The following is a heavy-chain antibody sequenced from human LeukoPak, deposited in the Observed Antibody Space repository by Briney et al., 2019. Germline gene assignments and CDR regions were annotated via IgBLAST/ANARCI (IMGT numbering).Heavy chain of an antibody. CDR3: ATTYGDYIYYYGMDV. J-gene: IGHJ6*02. Sequence: GGSLRLSCAASGFTFSSYWMSWVRQAPGKGLEWVANIKQDGSEKYYVDSVKGRFTISRDNAKNSLYLQMNSLRAEDTAVYYCATTYGDYIYYYGMDVWGQGTTVTVSS. V-gene: IGHV3-7*01. CDR1: GFTFSSYW. D-gene: IGHD4-17*01. CDR2: IKQDGSEK.